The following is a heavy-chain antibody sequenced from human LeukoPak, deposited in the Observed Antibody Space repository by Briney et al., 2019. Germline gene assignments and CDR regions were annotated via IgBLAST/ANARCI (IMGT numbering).Heavy chain of an antibody. Sequence: GGSLRLSCAASGFIFDDYAMHWVRQAPGKGLEWVSGISWNSGTIAYADSVKGRFTISRDNAKNSLYLQMNSLRAEDTALYYCAKGTYSAYNSGCAYWGQGTLVTVSS. V-gene: IGHV3-9*01. D-gene: IGHD5-12*01. CDR2: ISWNSGTI. CDR1: GFIFDDYA. CDR3: AKGTYSAYNSGCAY. J-gene: IGHJ4*02.